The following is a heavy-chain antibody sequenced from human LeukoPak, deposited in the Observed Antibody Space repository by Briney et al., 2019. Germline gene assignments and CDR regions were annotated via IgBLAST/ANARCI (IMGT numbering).Heavy chain of an antibody. Sequence: GQSLKISCQVSGDDFSRSWIGWVRQMPGKGLEWMGIIYPGDSDTRYSPSFQGPVTISADKSISTAYLQWSSLKASDTAMYYCARHGGPRLLWFGELSPGPIFYWGQGTLVTVSS. CDR3: ARHGGPRLLWFGELSPGPIFY. D-gene: IGHD3-10*01. CDR2: IYPGDSDT. V-gene: IGHV5-51*01. J-gene: IGHJ4*02. CDR1: GDDFSRSW.